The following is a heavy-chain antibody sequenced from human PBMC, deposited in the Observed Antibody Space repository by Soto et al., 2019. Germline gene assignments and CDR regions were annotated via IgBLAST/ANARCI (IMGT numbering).Heavy chain of an antibody. CDR3: ARQGSDGAYYYYGMDV. Sequence: PGESLKISCKGAGYSCTIYCISWVLQMPWKGLEWMGRIDPSDSYTNYSPSFQGQVTFSVDKSNNTAYLQWSSLKASDTAMYYCARQGSDGAYYYYGMDVWGQGTAVTVSS. D-gene: IGHD2-15*01. J-gene: IGHJ6*02. V-gene: IGHV5-10-1*04. CDR2: IDPSDSYT. CDR1: GYSCTIYC.